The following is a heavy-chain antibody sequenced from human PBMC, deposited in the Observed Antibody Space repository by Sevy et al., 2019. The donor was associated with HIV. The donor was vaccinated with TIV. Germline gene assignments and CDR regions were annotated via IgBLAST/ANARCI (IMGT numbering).Heavy chain of an antibody. CDR1: GLSLTTGGVG. CDR2: VYWNDEK. D-gene: IGHD6-13*01. CDR3: VHAVRAAAGLIDF. V-gene: IGHV2-5*01. Sequence: SGPTLVNPTQTLTLTCSFSGLSLTTGGVGVGWIRQPPGEALEWLALVYWNDEKHYSQSLKTRLTITKDTSKNQVVLTMTNMDPVDTATYFCVHAVRAAAGLIDFWGQGTVVTVSS. J-gene: IGHJ4*02.